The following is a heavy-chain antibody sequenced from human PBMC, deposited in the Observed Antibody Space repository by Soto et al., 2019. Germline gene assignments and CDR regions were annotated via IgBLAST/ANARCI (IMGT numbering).Heavy chain of an antibody. D-gene: IGHD3-10*01. CDR1: GGSINIGDYY. CDR2: IFHSGST. CDR3: ARDRYYGSGTYYNFYSGMDV. Sequence: SETLSLTCTVSGGSINIGDYYWTWMRQPPGKGLEWIGNIFHSGSTYYTPSLQSRVTISLDTSKNHFSLKLSSVTPADMAVYYCARDRYYGSGTYYNFYSGMDVWGQGTTVTVSS. V-gene: IGHV4-30-4*01. J-gene: IGHJ6*02.